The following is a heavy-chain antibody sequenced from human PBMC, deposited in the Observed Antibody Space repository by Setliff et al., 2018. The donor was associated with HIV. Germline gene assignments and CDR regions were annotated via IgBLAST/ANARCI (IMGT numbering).Heavy chain of an antibody. V-gene: IGHV3-7*03. CDR1: GFTFSDYW. J-gene: IGHJ4*02. Sequence: GGSLRLSCAASGFTFSDYWMAWVRQAPGKGLEWVADINRDGSDKKYVDSVKGRFTISRDNAKNSLYLQMNSLRAEDTAIYYCARDDYLDGRWGQGTLVTVSS. D-gene: IGHD4-17*01. CDR2: INRDGSDK. CDR3: ARDDYLDGR.